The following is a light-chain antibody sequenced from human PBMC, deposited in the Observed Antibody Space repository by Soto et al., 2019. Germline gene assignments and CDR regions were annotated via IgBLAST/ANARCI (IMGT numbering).Light chain of an antibody. CDR2: DVT. CDR3: CSYAGTYTLWV. V-gene: IGLV2-11*01. J-gene: IGLJ3*02. Sequence: QSALTQPRSGSGSPGQSVTISCTGSSSDVGGYNFVSWYQQCPGKAPKLIIYDVTKRPSGVPDRFTGSKSGNTASLTISGLQAEDEADYYCCSYAGTYTLWVFGGGTKVTVL. CDR1: SSDVGGYNF.